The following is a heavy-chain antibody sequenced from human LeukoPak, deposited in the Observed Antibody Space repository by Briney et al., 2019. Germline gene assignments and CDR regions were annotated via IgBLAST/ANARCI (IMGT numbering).Heavy chain of an antibody. CDR1: GGSISSSSYY. D-gene: IGHD6-19*01. CDR3: AKLSGGTQWLAPFDY. V-gene: IGHV4-39*01. J-gene: IGHJ4*02. CDR2: IYYSGST. Sequence: SETLSLTCTVSGGSISSSSYYWGWIRQPPGKGLEWIGTIYYSGSTYYNASLKSRLTISVDTSKNQFSLKLSSVTAADTAVYYCAKLSGGTQWLAPFDYWGQGTLVTVSS.